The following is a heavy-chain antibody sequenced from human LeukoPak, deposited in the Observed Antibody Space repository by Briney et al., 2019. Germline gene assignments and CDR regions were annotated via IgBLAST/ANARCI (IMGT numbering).Heavy chain of an antibody. V-gene: IGHV4-59*04. CDR3: ERDYAGAFDI. Sequence: SETLSLTCTVSGGSISSYYWSWIRQPPGKGVEWIGSIYHSGSTYYNPSLKSRVTISVDTSKNQFSLKLSSVTAADTAVYYCERDYAGAFDIWGQGTMVTVSS. J-gene: IGHJ3*02. CDR2: IYHSGST. CDR1: GGSISSYY. D-gene: IGHD4-23*01.